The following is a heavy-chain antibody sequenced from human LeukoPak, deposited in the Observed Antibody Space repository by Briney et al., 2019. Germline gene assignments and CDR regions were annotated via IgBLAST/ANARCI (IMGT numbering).Heavy chain of an antibody. J-gene: IGHJ4*02. CDR1: GFTLRSYD. V-gene: IGHV3-23*01. CDR2: TSGSGGNT. Sequence: GGSLRLSCAASGFTLRSYDMSWVRQAPGKGLEWVAATSGSGGNTYYADSVKGRFTISRDNSKNTLYLQMNSLRAEDTAVYHCARDQGNSLGVILDYWGQGTLVTVSS. D-gene: IGHD1-7*01. CDR3: ARDQGNSLGVILDY.